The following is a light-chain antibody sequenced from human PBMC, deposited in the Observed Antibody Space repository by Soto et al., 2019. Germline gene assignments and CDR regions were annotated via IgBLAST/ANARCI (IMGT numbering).Light chain of an antibody. V-gene: IGKV1-39*01. J-gene: IGKJ1*01. CDR1: QSIGTF. CDR3: QQSYSIHRT. Sequence: DIPMAQSPSSLSASLGDTVSITCRASQSIGTFLNWYQQSPGKAPKLLIYAASSLQTGVPSRFSGSGSGTVFTLTIGSLQPEDFATYYCQQSYSIHRTFGQGTKVEV. CDR2: AAS.